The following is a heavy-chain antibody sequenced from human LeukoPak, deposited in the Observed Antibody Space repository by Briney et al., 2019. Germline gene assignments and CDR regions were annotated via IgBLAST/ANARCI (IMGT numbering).Heavy chain of an antibody. V-gene: IGHV4-39*01. J-gene: IGHJ2*01. CDR3: ARSIAVAGSGWYFDL. CDR2: IYYSGST. Sequence: KASETLSLTCTVSGGSISSGSYYWSWIRQPAGKGLEWIGSIYYSGSTYYNPSLKSRVTISVDTSKNQFSLKLSSVTAADTAVYYCARSIAVAGSGWYFDLWGRGTLVTVSS. CDR1: GGSISSGSYY. D-gene: IGHD6-19*01.